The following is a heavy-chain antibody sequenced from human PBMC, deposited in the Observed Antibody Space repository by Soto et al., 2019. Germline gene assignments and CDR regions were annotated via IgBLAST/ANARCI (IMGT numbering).Heavy chain of an antibody. CDR3: AKDRDPYYYYYIMDV. Sequence: PGGSLRLSCEASGFAFDTYGMHLIRQGAGQGLEWVATMSYDGSKIYYRDSVRGRFSISRDDSKRTLYLQMNSLRAEDTAVYYCAKDRDPYYYYYIMDVWGQGTTVTVSS. J-gene: IGHJ6*02. V-gene: IGHV3-30*18. CDR2: MSYDGSKI. CDR1: GFAFDTYG.